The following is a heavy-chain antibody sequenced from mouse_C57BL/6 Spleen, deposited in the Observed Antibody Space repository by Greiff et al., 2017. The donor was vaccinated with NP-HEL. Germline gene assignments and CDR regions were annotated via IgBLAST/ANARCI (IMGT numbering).Heavy chain of an antibody. CDR1: GYAFTSYW. V-gene: IGHV1-64*01. J-gene: IGHJ3*01. CDR3: ARSGHTVATGGFAD. D-gene: IGHD1-1*01. CDR2: INPSSGST. Sequence: VQLQQPGAELVKPGASVKLSCKASGYAFTSYWMHWVKQRPGQGLEWIGMINPSSGSTNYNEKFKSKATLTVDKSSRPAYMQLSSLTSEDSAVYYCARSGHTVATGGFADWGQGTLVTVSA.